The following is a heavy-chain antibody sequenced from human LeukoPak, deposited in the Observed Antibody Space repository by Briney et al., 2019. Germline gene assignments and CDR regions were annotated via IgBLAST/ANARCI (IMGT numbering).Heavy chain of an antibody. D-gene: IGHD1-26*01. CDR2: IYYSGST. CDR1: GGSISSDY. J-gene: IGHJ3*02. CDR3: ARPIVGATLGAFDI. Sequence: SETLSLTCTVSGGSISSDYCSWIRQPPGKGLEWIGYIYYSGSTNYNPSLKSRVTISVDTSKNQFSLKLSSVTAADTAVYYCARPIVGATLGAFDIWGQGTMVTVSS. V-gene: IGHV4-59*01.